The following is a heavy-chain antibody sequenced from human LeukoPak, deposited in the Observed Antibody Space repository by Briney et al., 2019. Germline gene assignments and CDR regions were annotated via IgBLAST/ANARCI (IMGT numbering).Heavy chain of an antibody. Sequence: SETLSLTCTVSGGSISSSSYYWGWIRQPPGKGLEWIGSIYHSGSTYYNPSLKSRVTISVDTSKNQFSLKLSSVTAADTAVYYCARHGRSNRNPFDYWGQGTLVTVSS. V-gene: IGHV4-39*01. CDR1: GGSISSSSYY. CDR2: IYHSGST. J-gene: IGHJ4*02. CDR3: ARHGRSNRNPFDY. D-gene: IGHD1-14*01.